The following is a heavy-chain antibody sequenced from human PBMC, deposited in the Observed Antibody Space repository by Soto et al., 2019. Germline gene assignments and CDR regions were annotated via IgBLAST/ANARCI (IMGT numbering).Heavy chain of an antibody. J-gene: IGHJ6*02. D-gene: IGHD3-3*01. CDR1: GFTFSDYY. V-gene: IGHV3-11*01. CDR2: ISSSGSTI. Sequence: GGSLRLSCAASGFTFSDYYMSWIRQAPGKGLEWVSYISSSGSTIYYADSVKGRFTISRDNAKNSLYLQMNSLRAEDTAVYYCARDSDMIGYGFWSAPTPTLYGMDVWGQGTTVTVSS. CDR3: ARDSDMIGYGFWSAPTPTLYGMDV.